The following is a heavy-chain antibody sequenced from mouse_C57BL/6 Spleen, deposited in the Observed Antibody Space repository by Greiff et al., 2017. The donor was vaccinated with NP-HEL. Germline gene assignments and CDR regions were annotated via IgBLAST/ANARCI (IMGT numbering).Heavy chain of an antibody. Sequence: QVQLQQPGAELVMPGASVKLSCKASGYTFTSYWMHWVKQRPGQGLEWIGEIDPSDSYTNYNQKFKGKSTLTVDKSSSTAYMQLSSLTSEDSAVYYCARGRLGYGSSYVADYYAMDYWGQGTSVTVSS. J-gene: IGHJ4*01. CDR1: GYTFTSYW. CDR3: ARGRLGYGSSYVADYYAMDY. V-gene: IGHV1-69*01. D-gene: IGHD1-1*01. CDR2: IDPSDSYT.